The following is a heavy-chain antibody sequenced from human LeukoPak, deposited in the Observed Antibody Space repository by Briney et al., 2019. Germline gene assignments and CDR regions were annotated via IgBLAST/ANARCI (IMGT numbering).Heavy chain of an antibody. CDR1: GGSITNYY. Sequence: PSETLSLTCTVSGGSITNYYWTWIRQPPGKGLEWIGYIYYTGRNKYNPSLESRVTISADTSKDQFSLKVSSVTAADTAIYYCARATYGDTGLDLWGQGTLVTVSS. V-gene: IGHV4-59*01. CDR3: ARATYGDTGLDL. J-gene: IGHJ5*02. D-gene: IGHD4-17*01. CDR2: IYYTGRN.